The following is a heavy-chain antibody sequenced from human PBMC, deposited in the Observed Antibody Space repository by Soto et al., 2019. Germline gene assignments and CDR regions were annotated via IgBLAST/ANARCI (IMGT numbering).Heavy chain of an antibody. J-gene: IGHJ4*02. D-gene: IGHD5-12*01. CDR3: ARDGGYSGYGLFDY. Sequence: VQLVQSGAEVEKPGSSVKVSCKASGGTFSSYAISWVRQAPGQGLEWMGGIIPIFGTANYAQKFQGRVTITADESTSTAYMELSSLRSEDTAVYYCARDGGYSGYGLFDYWGQGTLVTVSS. V-gene: IGHV1-69*01. CDR2: IIPIFGTA. CDR1: GGTFSSYA.